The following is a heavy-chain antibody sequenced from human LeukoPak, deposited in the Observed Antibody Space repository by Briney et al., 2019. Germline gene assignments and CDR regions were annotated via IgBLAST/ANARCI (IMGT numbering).Heavy chain of an antibody. CDR2: IYYSGST. CDR1: GGSISSSSYC. V-gene: IGHV4-39*01. J-gene: IGHJ4*02. D-gene: IGHD5-18*01. CDR3: ARSRGIQLNLNY. Sequence: SETLSLTCTVSGGSISSSSYCWGWIRQPPGKGLEWIGSIYYSGSTYYNPSLKSRVTISVDTSKNQFSLKLSSVTAADTAVYYCARSRGIQLNLNYWGQGTLVTVSS.